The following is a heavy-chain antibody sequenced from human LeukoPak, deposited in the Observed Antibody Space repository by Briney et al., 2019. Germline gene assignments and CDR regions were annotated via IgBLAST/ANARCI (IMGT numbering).Heavy chain of an antibody. J-gene: IGHJ4*02. V-gene: IGHV2-70*04. CDR3: ARMVSGYYYFDY. CDR1: GFSLSTSGMR. Sequence: SGPALVKPTQTLTLTCTFSGFSLSTSGMRVSWIRQPPGKALEWLARIDWDDDKFYSTSLKTRLTISKDTSKNQVVLTMTNMDPVDTATYYCARMVSGYYYFDYWGQGTLVPVSS. D-gene: IGHD3-22*01. CDR2: IDWDDDK.